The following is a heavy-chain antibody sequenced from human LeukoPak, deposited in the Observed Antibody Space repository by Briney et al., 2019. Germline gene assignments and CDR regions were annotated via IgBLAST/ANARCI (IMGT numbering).Heavy chain of an antibody. V-gene: IGHV1-2*02. Sequence: ASVKVSCKASGYTFTGYYMHWVRQAPGQGLEWMGWINPNSGGTNYAQKFQGRVTMTRDTSISTAYMELSRLRSDDTAVYYCARDGAYCGGDCYSFYYNWFDPWGQGTLVPVSS. D-gene: IGHD2-21*02. J-gene: IGHJ5*02. CDR2: INPNSGGT. CDR3: ARDGAYCGGDCYSFYYNWFDP. CDR1: GYTFTGYY.